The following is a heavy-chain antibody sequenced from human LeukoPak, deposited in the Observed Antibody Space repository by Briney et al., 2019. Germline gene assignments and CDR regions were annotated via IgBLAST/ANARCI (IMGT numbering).Heavy chain of an antibody. CDR2: INHSGST. J-gene: IGHJ2*01. CDR3: ARVLEGSSGQHWYFDL. D-gene: IGHD6-19*01. Sequence: SETLSLTCAVYVGSFSGYYWSWIRQPPGKGLEWIGEINHSGSTNYNPSLKSRVTISVDTSKNQFSLRLSSVTAADTAVYYCARVLEGSSGQHWYFDLWGRGTLVTVSS. V-gene: IGHV4-34*01. CDR1: VGSFSGYY.